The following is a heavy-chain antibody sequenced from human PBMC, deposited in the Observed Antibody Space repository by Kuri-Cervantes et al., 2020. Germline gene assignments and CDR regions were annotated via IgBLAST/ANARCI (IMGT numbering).Heavy chain of an antibody. CDR1: GGSISRYY. V-gene: IGHV4-59*12. CDR2: IYYSGST. J-gene: IGHJ6*02. CDR3: ARDGPHSGSYSYYYYYGMDV. Sequence: SETLSLTCSVSGGSISRYYWNWIRQPPGKGLEWIGSIYYSGSTYYNPSLKSRVTISVDTSKNQFSLKLSSVTAADTAVYYCARDGPHSGSYSYYYYYGMDVWGQGTTVTVSS. D-gene: IGHD1-26*01.